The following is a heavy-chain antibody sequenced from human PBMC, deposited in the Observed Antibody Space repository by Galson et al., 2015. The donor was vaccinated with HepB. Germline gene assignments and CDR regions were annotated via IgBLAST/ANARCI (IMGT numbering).Heavy chain of an antibody. CDR2: TYYRSKWYN. CDR1: GDSVSSSDAA. Sequence: CAISGDSVSSSDAAWNWIRQSPSRGLEWLGRTYYRSKWYNDYAESVNSRITINPDTSKNQFSLQLNSVTPEDTAVYYCARSPIVVVHTNWFDSWGQGTLVTVSS. J-gene: IGHJ5*01. V-gene: IGHV6-1*01. D-gene: IGHD2-15*01. CDR3: ARSPIVVVHTNWFDS.